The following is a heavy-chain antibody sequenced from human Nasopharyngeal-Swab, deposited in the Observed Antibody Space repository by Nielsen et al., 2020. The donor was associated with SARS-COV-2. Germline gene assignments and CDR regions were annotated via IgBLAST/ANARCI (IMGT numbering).Heavy chain of an antibody. Sequence: SETLSLTCTVSGGSISSSSYYWGWIRQHPGKGLEWIGSIYYSGSTYYNPSLKSRVTISVDTSKNQFSLKLSSVTAADTAVYYCASRTSLFYDSSGYYGNWFDPWGQGTLVTVSS. CDR2: IYYSGST. J-gene: IGHJ5*02. CDR1: GGSISSSSYY. D-gene: IGHD3-22*01. CDR3: ASRTSLFYDSSGYYGNWFDP. V-gene: IGHV4-39*01.